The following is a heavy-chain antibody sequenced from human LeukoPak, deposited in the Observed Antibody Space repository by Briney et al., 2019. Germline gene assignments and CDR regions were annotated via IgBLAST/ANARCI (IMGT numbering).Heavy chain of an antibody. Sequence: PGGSLRLSCAASGFTFDDYAMHWVRQAPGKGLEWVSAISGSGGSTYYADSVKGRFTISRDNSKNTLYLQMNSLRAEDTAVYYCARTVGDYFDYWGQGTLVTVSS. CDR3: ARTVGDYFDY. CDR2: ISGSGGST. J-gene: IGHJ4*02. CDR1: GFTFDDYA. V-gene: IGHV3-23*01. D-gene: IGHD4-17*01.